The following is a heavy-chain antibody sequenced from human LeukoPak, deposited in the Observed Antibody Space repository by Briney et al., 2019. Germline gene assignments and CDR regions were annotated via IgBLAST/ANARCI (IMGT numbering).Heavy chain of an antibody. CDR1: GGSTSSYY. Sequence: SETLSLTCTVSGGSTSSYYWSWIRQTPGKGLEWIGKGLEWIGYIYHSGSTNYNPSLKSRVTISVDTSKNQFSLKLSSVTAADTAVYYCARVRDYYYMDVWGKGTPVTVSS. CDR2: IYHSGST. V-gene: IGHV4-59*01. CDR3: ARVRDYYYMDV. J-gene: IGHJ6*03.